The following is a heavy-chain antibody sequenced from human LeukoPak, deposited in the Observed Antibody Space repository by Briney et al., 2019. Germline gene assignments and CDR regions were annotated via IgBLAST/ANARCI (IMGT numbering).Heavy chain of an antibody. CDR2: ISGSGGST. J-gene: IGHJ4*02. CDR1: GFTFSSYA. CDR3: VRDLGGRSGH. D-gene: IGHD1-26*01. V-gene: IGHV3-23*01. Sequence: GGSLRLSCAASGFTFSSYAMSWVRQAPGKGLEWVSAISGSGGSTYYADSVKGRSTIFRDNAKNTPYLQMNSLRAEDTAVYYCVRDLGGRSGHWGQGTLVTVSS.